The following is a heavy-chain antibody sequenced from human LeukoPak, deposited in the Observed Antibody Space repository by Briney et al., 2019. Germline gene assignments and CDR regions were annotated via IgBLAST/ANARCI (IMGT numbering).Heavy chain of an antibody. D-gene: IGHD2-2*01. V-gene: IGHV3-23*01. Sequence: PGGSLRLSCAASGFTFSDYAMTWVRQIPGKGLEWVSVTSGGGESTDYADSMKGRFTISRDNSKNTLYLQMNSLRAEDTALYYCAKLGCTGTICYANYWGQGTLVTVSS. CDR3: AKLGCTGTICYANY. CDR1: GFTFSDYA. CDR2: TSGGGEST. J-gene: IGHJ4*02.